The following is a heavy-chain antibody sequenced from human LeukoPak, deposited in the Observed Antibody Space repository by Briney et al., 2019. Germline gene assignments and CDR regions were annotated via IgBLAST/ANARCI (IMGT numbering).Heavy chain of an antibody. D-gene: IGHD5-12*01. CDR2: ISYDGSNK. J-gene: IGHJ4*02. V-gene: IGHV3-30*18. Sequence: GGSLRLSCAASGFTFSSYGMHWVRQAPGKGLGWVAVISYDGSNKYYADSVKGRFTISRDNSKNTLYLQMNSLRAEDTAVYYCAKDLSMVATRYYFDYWGQGTLVTVSS. CDR1: GFTFSSYG. CDR3: AKDLSMVATRYYFDY.